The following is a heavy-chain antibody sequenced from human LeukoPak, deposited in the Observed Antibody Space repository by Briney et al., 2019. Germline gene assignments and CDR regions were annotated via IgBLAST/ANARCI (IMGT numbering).Heavy chain of an antibody. CDR3: ARDYYYGSGSYKGANYYYGMDV. D-gene: IGHD3-10*01. V-gene: IGHV3-11*01. Sequence: GGSLRLSCAASGFTVSSNYMSWIRQAPGKGLEWVPYISSSGSTIYYADSVKGRFTISRDNAKNSLYLQMNSLRAEDTAVYYCARDYYYGSGSYKGANYYYGMDVWGQGTTVTVSS. CDR1: GFTVSSNY. J-gene: IGHJ6*02. CDR2: ISSSGSTI.